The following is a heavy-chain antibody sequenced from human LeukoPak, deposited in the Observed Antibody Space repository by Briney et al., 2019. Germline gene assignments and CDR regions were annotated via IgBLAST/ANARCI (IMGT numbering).Heavy chain of an antibody. CDR3: ARYLSGITGTTGYFDY. J-gene: IGHJ4*02. CDR2: IYTSGST. D-gene: IGHD1-7*01. CDR1: GGSISSYY. V-gene: IGHV4-4*07. Sequence: SETLSLTCTVSGGSISSYYWSWIRQPAGKGLEWIGRIYTSGSTNYNPSLKSRVTISVDKSKNQFSLKLSSVTAADTAVYYCARYLSGITGTTGYFDYWGQGTLVTVSS.